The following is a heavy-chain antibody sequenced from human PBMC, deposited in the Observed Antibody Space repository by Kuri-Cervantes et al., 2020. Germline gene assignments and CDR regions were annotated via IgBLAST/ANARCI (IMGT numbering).Heavy chain of an antibody. CDR3: ARAGQVDSYLTRFDY. D-gene: IGHD5-18*01. CDR2: ISYDGSNK. Sequence: GGSLRLSCAASGFTFSSYWMSWVRQAPGKGLEWVAVISYDGSNKYYADSVKGRFTISRDNSKNTLYLQMNSLRAEDTAVYYCARAGQVDSYLTRFDYWGQGTLVTVSS. CDR1: GFTFSSYW. V-gene: IGHV3-30-3*01. J-gene: IGHJ4*02.